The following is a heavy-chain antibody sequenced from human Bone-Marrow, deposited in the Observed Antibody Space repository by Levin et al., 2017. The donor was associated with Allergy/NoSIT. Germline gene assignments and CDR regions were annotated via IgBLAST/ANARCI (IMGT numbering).Heavy chain of an antibody. CDR1: GLIVSNNY. Sequence: GESLKISCAVSGLIVSNNYMSWVRQAPGKGLEWVSVIYSDGSTYYGDSVEGRFTISRDNSKKILNLQMNSLRAEDTAVYYCARAYNSGSYSHSDYWGQGTLVTVSS. CDR3: ARAYNSGSYSHSDY. V-gene: IGHV3-53*01. J-gene: IGHJ4*02. CDR2: IYSDGST. D-gene: IGHD3-10*01.